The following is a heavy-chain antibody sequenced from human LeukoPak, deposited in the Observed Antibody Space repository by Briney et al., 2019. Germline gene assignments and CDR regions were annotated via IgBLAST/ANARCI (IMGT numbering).Heavy chain of an antibody. V-gene: IGHV3-73*01. CDR1: GFTFSGSA. CDR3: TGNYYGSGSYADFDY. Sequence: GGSLRLSCAASGFTFSGSALHWVRQASGQGLEWVGRIRSTANGYATAYAASVKGSFTISRDESKNTAYLQMDSLKTEDTAVYYCTGNYYGSGSYADFDYWGQGTLVTVSS. CDR2: IRSTANGYAT. J-gene: IGHJ4*02. D-gene: IGHD3-10*01.